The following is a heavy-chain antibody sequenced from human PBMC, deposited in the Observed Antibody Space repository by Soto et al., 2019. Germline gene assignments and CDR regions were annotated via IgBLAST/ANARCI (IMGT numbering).Heavy chain of an antibody. D-gene: IGHD6-13*01. CDR2: IFYSGST. CDR3: ARGTPQLVRY. J-gene: IGHJ4*02. V-gene: IGHV4-30-4*01. CDR1: GGSISSGEYY. Sequence: KTSETLSLTCTVSGGSISSGEYYWSWIRQPPGKGLEWVGYIFYSGSTYYNPSLKSRLIISVDTSKNQFSLKLTSVTAADTAVYYCARGTPQLVRYWGQGTLVTVSS.